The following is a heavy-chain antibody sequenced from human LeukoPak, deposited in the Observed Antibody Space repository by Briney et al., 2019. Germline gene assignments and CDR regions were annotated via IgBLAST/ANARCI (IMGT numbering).Heavy chain of an antibody. CDR3: ARDSSWYDY. Sequence: SETLFLTCTVSGGSISSYYWSWIRQPPGKGLEWIGYIYYSGSTNYNPSLKSRVTISVDTSKNQFSLKLSSVTAAGTAVYYCARDSSWYDYWGQGTLGTVSS. V-gene: IGHV4-59*01. D-gene: IGHD6-13*01. CDR2: IYYSGST. J-gene: IGHJ4*02. CDR1: GGSISSYY.